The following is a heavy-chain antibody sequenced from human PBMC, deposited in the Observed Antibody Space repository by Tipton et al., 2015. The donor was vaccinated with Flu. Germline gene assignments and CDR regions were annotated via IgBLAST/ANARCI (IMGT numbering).Heavy chain of an antibody. CDR1: GDSISTTIYY. CDR3: ATEYRGGGNRYYFDY. CDR2: IYYSGTT. V-gene: IGHV4-39*07. D-gene: IGHD4-23*01. Sequence: LSLTCTVSGDSISTTIYYWGWVRQPPGKGLEWIGSIYYSGTTYYNPSLKSRVTISVDTSKNQFSLKLSSVTAADTAVYYCATEYRGGGNRYYFDYWGQGTLVTVSS. J-gene: IGHJ4*02.